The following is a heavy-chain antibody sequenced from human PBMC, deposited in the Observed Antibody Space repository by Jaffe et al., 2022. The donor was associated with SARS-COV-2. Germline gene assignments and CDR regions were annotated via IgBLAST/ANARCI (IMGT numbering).Heavy chain of an antibody. CDR1: GFTFSSYA. Sequence: QVQLVESGGGVVQPGRSLRLSCAASGFTFSSYAMHWVRQAPGKGLEWVAVISYDGSNKYYADSVKGRFTISRDNSKNTLYLQMNSLRAEDTAVYYCARDYSSSGWHFNFDYWGQGTLVTVSS. CDR2: ISYDGSNK. D-gene: IGHD6-19*01. V-gene: IGHV3-30*04. J-gene: IGHJ4*02. CDR3: ARDYSSSGWHFNFDY.